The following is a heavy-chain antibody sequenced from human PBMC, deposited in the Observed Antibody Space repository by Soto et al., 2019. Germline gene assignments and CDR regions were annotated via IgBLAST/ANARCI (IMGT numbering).Heavy chain of an antibody. J-gene: IGHJ6*02. CDR1: GGSISGYY. D-gene: IGHD3-3*01. V-gene: IGHV4-59*01. CDR2: IYYSGGP. Sequence: SETLSLTCTVSGGSISGYYWTWIRQPPGKGLEWIGYIYYSGGPNYNPSLKGRVTMSVDTSRDQVSLRLRSVTRADTAVYYCARDQYDFRSGSYYYAMEVWGQGTKVTVSS. CDR3: ARDQYDFRSGSYYYAMEV.